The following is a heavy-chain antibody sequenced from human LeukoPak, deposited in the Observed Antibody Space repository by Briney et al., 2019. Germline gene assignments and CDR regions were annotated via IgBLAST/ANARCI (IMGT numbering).Heavy chain of an antibody. D-gene: IGHD6-19*01. J-gene: IGHJ4*02. Sequence: SETLSLTCTVSAGSVSFGGYYWTWIRQVPGKGLEWIGSIYSSGTTYYNPSLKSRLTISVDTSKNQFSLKLTSVTAADTAKYFCARDRWRWGSGPSAVNYWGQGTLVTVSS. V-gene: IGHV4-31*03. CDR3: ARDRWRWGSGPSAVNY. CDR1: AGSVSFGGYY. CDR2: IYSSGTT.